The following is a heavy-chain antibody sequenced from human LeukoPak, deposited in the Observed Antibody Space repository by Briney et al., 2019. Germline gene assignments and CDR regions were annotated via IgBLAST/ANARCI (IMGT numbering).Heavy chain of an antibody. CDR2: ISSSSSYI. V-gene: IGHV3-21*01. CDR3: ARASGLSDSGWQNYDALDI. J-gene: IGHJ3*02. CDR1: GFTFSSYS. Sequence: GGSLRLSCAASGFTFSSYSMTWVRQAPGKGLEWVSSISSSSSYIYYADSVKGRFTISRDNAKNSLYLQMNSLRAEDTAVYYCARASGLSDSGWQNYDALDIWGQGTMVTVSS. D-gene: IGHD6-19*01.